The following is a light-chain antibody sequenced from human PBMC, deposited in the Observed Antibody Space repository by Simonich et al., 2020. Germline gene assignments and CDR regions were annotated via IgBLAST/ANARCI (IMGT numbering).Light chain of an antibody. CDR3: QQYYSTSMYT. CDR2: WAS. V-gene: IGKV4-1*01. CDR1: QRVLYSSNNRNY. J-gene: IGKJ2*01. Sequence: DIVMTQSPDSLAVSLGERAPINCKSSQRVLYSSNNRNYLAWYQQKTGQPPKLLIYWASTRESGVPDRFSGSGSGTDFTLTISSLQAEDVAVYDCQQYYSTSMYTFGQGTKLEIK.